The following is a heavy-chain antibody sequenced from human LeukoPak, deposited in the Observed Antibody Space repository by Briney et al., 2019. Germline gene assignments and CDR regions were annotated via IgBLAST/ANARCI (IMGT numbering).Heavy chain of an antibody. CDR1: GFTFSSYG. D-gene: IGHD1-26*01. CDR2: ISYDGSNK. CDR3: AKGGSQFDY. V-gene: IGHV3-30*18. J-gene: IGHJ4*02. Sequence: GGSLRLSCAASGFTFSSYGMHWVRQAPGKGLKWVAVISYDGSNKYYADSVKGRFTISRDNSKNTLYLQMNSLRAEDTAVYYCAKGGSQFDYWGQGTLVTVSS.